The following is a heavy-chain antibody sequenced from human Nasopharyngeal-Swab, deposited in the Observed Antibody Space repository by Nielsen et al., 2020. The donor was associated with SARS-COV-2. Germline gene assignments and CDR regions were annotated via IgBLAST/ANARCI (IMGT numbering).Heavy chain of an antibody. J-gene: IGHJ5*02. D-gene: IGHD5-24*01. V-gene: IGHV4-39*07. CDR1: GGSISSSSYY. CDR2: IYTSGST. Sequence: SETLSLTCTVSGGSISSSSYYWGWIRQPPGKGLEWIGRIYTSGSTNYNPSLKSRVTMSVDTSKNQFSLKLSSVTAADTAVYYCARAGKRWLQLGGFDPWGQGTLVTVSS. CDR3: ARAGKRWLQLGGFDP.